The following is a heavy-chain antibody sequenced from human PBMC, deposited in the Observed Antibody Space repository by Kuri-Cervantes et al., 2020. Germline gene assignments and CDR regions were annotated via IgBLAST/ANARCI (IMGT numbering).Heavy chain of an antibody. Sequence: GESLKISCAASGFTFSSYGMHWVRQAPGKGLEWVAVVSYDGSNKYYADSVKSRFTISRDNSKNTLYLQMNSLRAEDTAVYYCARDPNYYDSSGYIDYWGQGTLVTVSS. CDR1: GFTFSSYG. CDR3: ARDPNYYDSSGYIDY. CDR2: VSYDGSNK. J-gene: IGHJ4*02. D-gene: IGHD3-22*01. V-gene: IGHV3-30*03.